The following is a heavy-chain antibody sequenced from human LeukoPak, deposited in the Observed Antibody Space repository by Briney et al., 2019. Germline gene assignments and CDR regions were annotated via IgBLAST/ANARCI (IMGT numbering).Heavy chain of an antibody. J-gene: IGHJ4*02. CDR2: IYSGDST. Sequence: GGSLRLSCAAAGFTVNANYVTWVRQAPGKVLECVSVIYSGDSTYYADSVKGRFTISRDNSKNTLYIQMNSLRAEDTAIYYCARVNKGHYLDYWGKGTLVTVSS. D-gene: IGHD1/OR15-1a*01. CDR1: GFTVNANY. CDR3: ARVNKGHYLDY. V-gene: IGHV3-53*01.